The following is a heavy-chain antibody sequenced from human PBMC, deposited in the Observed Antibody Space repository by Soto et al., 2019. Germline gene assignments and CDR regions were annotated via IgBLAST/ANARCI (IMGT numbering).Heavy chain of an antibody. CDR2: IYYSGST. D-gene: IGHD2-2*01. J-gene: IGHJ4*02. CDR1: GGSISSYY. Sequence: PSETLSLTCTVSGGSISSYYWSWIRQPPGKGLEWIGYIYYSGSTNYNPSLKSRVTISVDTSKNQFSLKLSSVTAADTAVYYCAGVTPYLTSWARIFDYWGQGTLVTV. CDR3: AGVTPYLTSWARIFDY. V-gene: IGHV4-59*01.